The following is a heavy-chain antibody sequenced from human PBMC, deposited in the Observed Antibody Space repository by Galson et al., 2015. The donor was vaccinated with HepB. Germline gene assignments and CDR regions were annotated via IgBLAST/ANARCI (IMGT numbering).Heavy chain of an antibody. V-gene: IGHV4-34*01. CDR1: GGSFSGYY. Sequence: LSLTCAVYGGSFSGYYWSWIRQPPGKGLEWIGEINHSGSTNYNPSLKSRVTISVDTSKNQFSLKLSSVTAADTAVYYCARSRVGSNNYNYGMDVWGQGTTVTVSS. CDR2: INHSGST. J-gene: IGHJ6*02. CDR3: ARSRVGSNNYNYGMDV. D-gene: IGHD3-10*01.